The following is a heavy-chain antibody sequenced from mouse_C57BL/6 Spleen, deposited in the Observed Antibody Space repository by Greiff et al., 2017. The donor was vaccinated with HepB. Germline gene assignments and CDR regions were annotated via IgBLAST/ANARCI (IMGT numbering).Heavy chain of an antibody. D-gene: IGHD2-3*01. J-gene: IGHJ2*01. V-gene: IGHV1-54*01. CDR1: GYAFTNYL. Sequence: QVQLQQSGAELVRPGTSVKVSCKASGYAFTNYLIEWVKQRPGQGLEWIGVINPGSGGTNYNEKFKGKATLTAAKSSSTAYMQLSSLTSEDSAVYFCARSKYDGYPYYFDYWGQGTTLTVSS. CDR3: ARSKYDGYPYYFDY. CDR2: INPGSGGT.